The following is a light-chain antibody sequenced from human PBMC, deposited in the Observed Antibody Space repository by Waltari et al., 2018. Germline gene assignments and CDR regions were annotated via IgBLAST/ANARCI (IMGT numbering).Light chain of an antibody. CDR2: GKN. CDR3: SSRELSGHVV. J-gene: IGLJ2*01. V-gene: IGLV3-19*01. Sequence: SSDLSQYPDLYVAFQLKFLITHQAAILSTSYAYWCRQKPGQAPELVIYGKNNRPSGIPDRFSASSSENTASLIITGAQAEDEADYYCSSRELSGHVVFGGGTRLTVL. CDR1: ILSTSY.